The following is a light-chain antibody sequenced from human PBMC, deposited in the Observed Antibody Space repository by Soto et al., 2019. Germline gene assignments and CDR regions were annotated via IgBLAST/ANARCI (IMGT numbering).Light chain of an antibody. J-gene: IGKJ1*01. CDR3: QQYHHWPRT. Sequence: EIVMTQSPATLSVSPGERATLSCRASQNINSDLAWYQQKPGQAPRLLIYGAFTRATGVPARFSGSGSGTQFALTTSSLQSEDFALYYCQQYHHWPRTFGQGTKVEI. V-gene: IGKV3-15*01. CDR2: GAF. CDR1: QNINSD.